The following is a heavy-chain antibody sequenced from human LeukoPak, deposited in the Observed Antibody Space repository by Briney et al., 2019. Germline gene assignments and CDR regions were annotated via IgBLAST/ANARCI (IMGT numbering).Heavy chain of an antibody. CDR3: AREVGYSSSYYGRFDP. D-gene: IGHD6-13*01. J-gene: IGHJ5*02. CDR2: INPNSGVP. Sequence: ASVKVSCKASGYTFTGYYMHWVRQAPGQGLEWMGWINPNSGVPNYAQKFQGRVTMTRDTAISTAYMQLSSLRSGDTAVYYCAREVGYSSSYYGRFDPWGQGTLVTVSS. V-gene: IGHV1-2*02. CDR1: GYTFTGYY.